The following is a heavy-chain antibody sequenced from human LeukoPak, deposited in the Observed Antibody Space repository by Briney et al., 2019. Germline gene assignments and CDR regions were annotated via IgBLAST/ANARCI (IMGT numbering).Heavy chain of an antibody. J-gene: IGHJ4*02. CDR2: ISGSGAST. CDR3: ARYSSSWTYFDY. V-gene: IGHV3-23*01. D-gene: IGHD6-13*01. Sequence: GGSLRLSCAVSGFTFSSYAMSWVRQAPGKGLEWVSGISGSGASTYYADSVKGRFTISRDNSKNTLYLQMNSLRAEGTAVYYCARYSSSWTYFDYWGQGTLVTVSS. CDR1: GFTFSSYA.